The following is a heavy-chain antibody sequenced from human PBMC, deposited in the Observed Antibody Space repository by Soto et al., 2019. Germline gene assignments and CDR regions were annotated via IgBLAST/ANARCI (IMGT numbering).Heavy chain of an antibody. D-gene: IGHD4-17*01. Sequence: EVQLVESGGGLVQPGGSLRLSCVASGFSIINTWMSWVRQAPGKGLEWVANIKEDGSVKTYVDSVKGRLTISRDNAKNSLYLQMDGLRAEDTAVYYCARDTVWGYFHYWGQGTLVTVSS. CDR1: GFSIINTW. V-gene: IGHV3-7*01. CDR2: IKEDGSVK. J-gene: IGHJ1*01. CDR3: ARDTVWGYFHY.